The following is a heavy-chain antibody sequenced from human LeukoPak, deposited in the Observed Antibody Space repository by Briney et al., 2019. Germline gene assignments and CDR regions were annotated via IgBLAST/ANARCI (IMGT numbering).Heavy chain of an antibody. CDR3: ARDHAHYDFWSGYPDHLDY. D-gene: IGHD3-3*01. CDR2: ISSSSSYI. V-gene: IGHV3-21*01. CDR1: GFTFSSYS. J-gene: IGHJ4*02. Sequence: GGSLRLSCAASGFTFSSYSMNWVRQAPGKGLEWVSSISSSSSYIYYADSVKGRFTISRDNAKNSLYLQMNSLRAEDTAVYYCARDHAHYDFWSGYPDHLDYWGQGTLVTVSS.